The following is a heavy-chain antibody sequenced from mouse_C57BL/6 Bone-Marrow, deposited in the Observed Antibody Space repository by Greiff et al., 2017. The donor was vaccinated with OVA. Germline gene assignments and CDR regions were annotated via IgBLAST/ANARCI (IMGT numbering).Heavy chain of an antibody. Sequence: VQLQESGPGLVAPSQSLSITCTVSGFSLTSYAISWVRQPPGKGLEWLGVLWTGGGTNYNSALKSRLSISKDNSKSQVFLKMNSLQTDDTARYYCARTSNYYGSEGNYFDYWGQGTTLTVSS. D-gene: IGHD1-1*01. CDR2: LWTGGGT. J-gene: IGHJ2*01. V-gene: IGHV2-9-1*01. CDR1: GFSLTSYA. CDR3: ARTSNYYGSEGNYFDY.